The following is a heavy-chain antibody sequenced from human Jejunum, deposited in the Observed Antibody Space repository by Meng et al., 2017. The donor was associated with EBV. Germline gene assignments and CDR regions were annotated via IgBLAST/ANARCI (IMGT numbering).Heavy chain of an antibody. V-gene: IGHV4-4*02. CDR1: GDSTSSSHW. Sequence: QGQRQEPGPGLVKPSGTLSLTCAVSGDSTSSSHWWSWVRQPPGKGLEWIGEMHPGGSTNYNPSLKSRVTISVDNSKNQFSLKLTSVTAADTAVYYCAKSNDYSLNSWGQGTLVTVSS. D-gene: IGHD4-11*01. J-gene: IGHJ4*02. CDR2: MHPGGST. CDR3: AKSNDYSLNS.